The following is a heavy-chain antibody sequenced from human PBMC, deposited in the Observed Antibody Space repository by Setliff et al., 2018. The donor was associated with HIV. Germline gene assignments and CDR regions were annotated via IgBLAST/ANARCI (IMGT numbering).Heavy chain of an antibody. V-gene: IGHV4-59*11. CDR2: TYYSGST. J-gene: IGHJ5*02. CDR1: GGSISSHY. CDR3: ARRGNDYLWRNWFDP. D-gene: IGHD4-17*01. Sequence: PSETLSLTCTVSGGSISSHYWSWIRQPPVKGLEWIGYTYYSGSTNYNPSLKSRVTISVDTSKNQFSVRLNSVTAADTAVYYCARRGNDYLWRNWFDPWGQGILVTVSS.